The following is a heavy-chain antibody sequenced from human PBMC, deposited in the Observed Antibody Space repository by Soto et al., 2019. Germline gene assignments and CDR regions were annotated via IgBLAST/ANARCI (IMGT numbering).Heavy chain of an antibody. V-gene: IGHV3-23*01. CDR2: ISGSGANI. CDR1: GFTFSGYA. Sequence: GGSLRLSCAASGFTFSGYAMTWVRQAPGKGLEWVSGISGSGANIYYAASVKGRFTISRDNSKNTLYLQMNSLRAEDTAVYSCARRTSYGSGSYMYYYYGLDVWGQGTTVTVSS. CDR3: ARRTSYGSGSYMYYYYGLDV. J-gene: IGHJ6*02. D-gene: IGHD3-10*01.